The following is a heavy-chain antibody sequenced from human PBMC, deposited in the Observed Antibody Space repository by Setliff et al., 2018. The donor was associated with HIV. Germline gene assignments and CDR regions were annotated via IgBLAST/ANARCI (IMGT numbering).Heavy chain of an antibody. V-gene: IGHV4-34*01. CDR2: INHSGRT. D-gene: IGHD6-13*01. Sequence: SETLSLTCAVSGGSFSVYYWRWIRQPPGKGLEWIGEINHSGRTNYNPSLKSRITISVDTSKDQFSLKLSSVTAADAAVYYCARAMSSSWYIDGFDIWGQGTVVTVSS. CDR3: ARAMSSSWYIDGFDI. CDR1: GGSFSVYY. J-gene: IGHJ3*02.